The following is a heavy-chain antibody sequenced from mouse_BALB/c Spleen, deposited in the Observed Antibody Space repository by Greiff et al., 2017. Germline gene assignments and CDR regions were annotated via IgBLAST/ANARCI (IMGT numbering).Heavy chain of an antibody. CDR2: ISSGSSTI. Sequence: EVQGVESGGGLVQPGGSRKLSCAASGFTFSSFGMHWVRQAPEKGLEWVAYISSGSSTIYYADTVKGRFTISRDNPKNTLFLQMTSLRSEDTAMYYFARLGSYFDYWGQGTTLTVSS. D-gene: IGHD4-1*01. J-gene: IGHJ2*01. V-gene: IGHV5-17*02. CDR3: ARLGSYFDY. CDR1: GFTFSSFG.